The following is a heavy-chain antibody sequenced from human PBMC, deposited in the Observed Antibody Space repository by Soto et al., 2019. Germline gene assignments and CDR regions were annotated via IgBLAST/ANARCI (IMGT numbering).Heavy chain of an antibody. Sequence: QVQLVESGGGVVQPGRSLRLSCAASGITFSTYGMHWVRQAPGKGLEWVAVISYDGSNKYYADSVKGRFTISRDNSNKTLYLEMNSLRTEYTAMHYCATEQWLVFVVHWGQGTLLTVSS. D-gene: IGHD6-19*01. CDR1: GITFSTYG. J-gene: IGHJ5*02. CDR3: ATEQWLVFVVH. CDR2: ISYDGSNK. V-gene: IGHV3-30*03.